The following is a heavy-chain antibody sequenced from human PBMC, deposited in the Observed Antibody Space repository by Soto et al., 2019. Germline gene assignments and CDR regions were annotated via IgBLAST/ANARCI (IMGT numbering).Heavy chain of an antibody. CDR2: VSGSGDSS. CDR3: AKDPRWDPDAFDI. V-gene: IGHV3-23*01. Sequence: GGSLRLSCAASGFIFTNYALSWVRQAPGKGLEWVAGVSGSGDSSYYADSVKARFTVSRDNSKNTLYLQMNSLRAEDTAVYYCAKDPRWDPDAFDIWGQGTTVTVSS. J-gene: IGHJ3*02. D-gene: IGHD1-26*01. CDR1: GFIFTNYA.